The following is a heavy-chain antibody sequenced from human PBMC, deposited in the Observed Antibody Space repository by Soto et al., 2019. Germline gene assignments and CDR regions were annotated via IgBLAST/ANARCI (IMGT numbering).Heavy chain of an antibody. J-gene: IGHJ4*02. D-gene: IGHD1-1*01. CDR2: SSDSGTFT. CDR1: GFTFSDYY. CDR3: ARSGDNYNLLDY. Sequence: GGSLRLSCAASGFTFSDYYMSWIRQAPGKGLEWLSYSSDSGTFTRYADSVKGRFSISRDNAKNSLYLQINSLRGEDTAIYYCARSGDNYNLLDYWGQGTLVTVSS. V-gene: IGHV3-11*06.